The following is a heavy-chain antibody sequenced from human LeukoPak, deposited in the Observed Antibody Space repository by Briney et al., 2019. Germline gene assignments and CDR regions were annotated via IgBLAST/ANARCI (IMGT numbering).Heavy chain of an antibody. J-gene: IGHJ4*02. V-gene: IGHV3-48*04. CDR2: ISSSGSTI. D-gene: IGHD5-18*01. CDR1: GFTFSSYA. CDR3: ARDGGYSYGSNDY. Sequence: QTGGSLRLSCAASGFTFSSYAMNWVRQAPGKGLEWVSYISSSGSTIYYADSVKGRFTISRDNAKNSLYLQMNSLRAEDTALYYCARDGGYSYGSNDYWGQGTLVTVSS.